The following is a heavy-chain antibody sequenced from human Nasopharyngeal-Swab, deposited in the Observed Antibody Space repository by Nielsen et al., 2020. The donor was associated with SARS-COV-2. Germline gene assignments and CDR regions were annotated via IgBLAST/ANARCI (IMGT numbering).Heavy chain of an antibody. V-gene: IGHV7-4-1*02. D-gene: IGHD3-22*01. Sequence: ASVKVSCKSSGYTFTNYAMNWVRQAPGQGLEWMGLVNTPTGTPTYAQGFTGRLVFSLDTSVSTAYLEISNLKPEDTAVYFCVRDVMSSSMINWFDPWGQGTLVTVSS. CDR1: GYTFTNYA. CDR3: VRDVMSSSMINWFDP. CDR2: VNTPTGTP. J-gene: IGHJ5*02.